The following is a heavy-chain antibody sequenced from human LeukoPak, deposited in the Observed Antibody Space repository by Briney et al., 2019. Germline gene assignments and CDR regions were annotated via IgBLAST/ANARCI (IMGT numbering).Heavy chain of an antibody. CDR3: ATDTYYYDSSGYYFGY. CDR2: FDPEDGET. D-gene: IGHD3-22*01. CDR1: GYTLTELS. Sequence: ASVKVSCKVSGYTLTELSMHWVRQAPGKGLEWMGGFDPEDGETIYAQKFQGRVTMTEDTSTDTAYMELSSLRSEDTAVYYCATDTYYYDSSGYYFGYWRQGTLVTVSS. J-gene: IGHJ4*02. V-gene: IGHV1-24*01.